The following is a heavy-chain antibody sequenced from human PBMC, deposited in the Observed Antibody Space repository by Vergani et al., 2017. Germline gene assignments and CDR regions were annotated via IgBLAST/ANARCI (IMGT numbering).Heavy chain of an antibody. CDR2: ISYDGSNK. CDR1: GFTFSSYA. V-gene: IGHV3-30*01. CDR3: ARDIDDILPIYYMDV. D-gene: IGHD3-9*01. J-gene: IGHJ6*03. Sequence: QVQLVESGGGVVQPGRSLRLSCAASGFTFSSYAMHWVRQAPGKGLESVAVISYDGSNKYYADSVKGRFTISRDNSKNTLYLQMNSLRAEDTAVYYCARDIDDILPIYYMDVWGKGTTVTVSS.